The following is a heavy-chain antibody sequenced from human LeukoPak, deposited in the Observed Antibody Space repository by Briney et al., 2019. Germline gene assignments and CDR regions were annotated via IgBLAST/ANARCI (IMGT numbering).Heavy chain of an antibody. Sequence: PGGSLRLSCAASGFTVSSNYMSWVRQAPGKGLEWVSVIYSGGSTYYADSVKGRFTISRDNSKNTLYLQMNSLRAEDTAVYYCARQGVYCSSTSCHRTVVDYWGQGTLVTVSS. CDR3: ARQGVYCSSTSCHRTVVDY. CDR1: GFTVSSNY. CDR2: IYSGGST. J-gene: IGHJ4*02. V-gene: IGHV3-66*04. D-gene: IGHD2-2*01.